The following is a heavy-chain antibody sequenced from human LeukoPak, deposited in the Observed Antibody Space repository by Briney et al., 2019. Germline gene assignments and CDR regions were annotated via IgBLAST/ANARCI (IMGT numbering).Heavy chain of an antibody. CDR3: AKVPRGGNSRWYEGD. D-gene: IGHD6-13*01. J-gene: IGHJ4*02. CDR1: GFTFSSSP. V-gene: IGHV3-23*01. Sequence: GGSLRLSCAASGFTFSSSPMSWVRQAPGKGLDWVSSISADGPTYYADSVKGRFTISRDNSKNTLYLQMNSLRGEDTAVYYCAKVPRGGNSRWYEGDGGRGPLVTVSS. CDR2: ISADGPT.